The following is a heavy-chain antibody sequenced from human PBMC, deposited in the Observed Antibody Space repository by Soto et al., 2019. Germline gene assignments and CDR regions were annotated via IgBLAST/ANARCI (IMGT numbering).Heavy chain of an antibody. Sequence: SETLSLTCAVYGGSFSGYYWRWIRQPPGKGLEWIGEINHSGSTNYNPSLKSRVTISVDTSKNQFSLKLSSVTAADTAVYYCARVPPVATHYMDVWGKGTTVTVSS. CDR2: INHSGST. V-gene: IGHV4-34*01. CDR1: GGSFSGYY. D-gene: IGHD5-12*01. J-gene: IGHJ6*03. CDR3: ARVPPVATHYMDV.